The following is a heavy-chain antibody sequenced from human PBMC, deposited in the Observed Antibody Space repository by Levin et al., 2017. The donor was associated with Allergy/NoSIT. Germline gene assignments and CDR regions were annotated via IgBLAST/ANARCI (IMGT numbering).Heavy chain of an antibody. CDR1: GFTFSNHW. Sequence: GGSLRLSCAASGFTFSNHWMTWIRQAPGKGLEWVANIKQDGSAKYYVDSVKGRFTISRDNAKNSLYLQMDSLRAEDTAVYYCARNFETDYWGQGTLVTVSS. V-gene: IGHV3-7*01. J-gene: IGHJ4*02. CDR3: ARNFETDY. CDR2: IKQDGSAK.